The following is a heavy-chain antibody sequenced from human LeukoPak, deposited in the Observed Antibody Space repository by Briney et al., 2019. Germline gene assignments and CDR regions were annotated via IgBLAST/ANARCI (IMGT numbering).Heavy chain of an antibody. V-gene: IGHV3-7*01. CDR1: GFTFSSYA. J-gene: IGHJ4*02. Sequence: GGSLRLSCAASGFTFSSYAMSWVRQAPGKGLEWVANMKPDGGEKYYVGSVEGRFTISRDNAKNSLHLQMKSLRVEDTAVYFCARDGSGYSSTWGQGTLVTVSS. D-gene: IGHD3-10*01. CDR2: MKPDGGEK. CDR3: ARDGSGYSST.